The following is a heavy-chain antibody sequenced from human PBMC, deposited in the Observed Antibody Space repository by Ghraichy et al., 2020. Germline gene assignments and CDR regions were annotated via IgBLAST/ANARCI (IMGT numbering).Heavy chain of an antibody. CDR2: IYHSGST. Sequence: SETLSLTCAVSGGSISSGGYSWSWIRQPPGKGLEWIGYIYHSGSTYYNPSLKSRVTISVDRSKNQFSLKLSSVTAADTAVYYCARAGGDSSGYSTVDYWGQGTLVTVSS. D-gene: IGHD3-22*01. CDR3: ARAGGDSSGYSTVDY. J-gene: IGHJ4*02. V-gene: IGHV4-30-2*01. CDR1: GGSISSGGYS.